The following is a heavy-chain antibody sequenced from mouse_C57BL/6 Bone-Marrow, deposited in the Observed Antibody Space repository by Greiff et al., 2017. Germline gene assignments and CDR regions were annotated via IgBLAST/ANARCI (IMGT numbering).Heavy chain of an antibody. CDR1: GYTFTSYW. CDR2: IYPGSGST. Sequence: VKLQQPGAELVKPGASVKMSCKASGYTFTSYWITWVKQRPGQGLEWIGDIYPGSGSTNYNEKFKSKATLTVDTSSSTAYMQLSSLTSEDSAVDYCATPWDGYYDWFAYWGQGTLVTVSA. CDR3: ATPWDGYYDWFAY. D-gene: IGHD2-3*01. J-gene: IGHJ3*01. V-gene: IGHV1-55*01.